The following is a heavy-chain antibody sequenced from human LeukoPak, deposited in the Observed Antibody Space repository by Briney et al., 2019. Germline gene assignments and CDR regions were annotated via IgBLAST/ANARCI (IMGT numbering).Heavy chain of an antibody. CDR1: GGSISSSSYY. CDR2: IYYSGST. CDR3: ARARREMVDY. Sequence: PSETLSLTCTVSGGSISSSSYYWGWIRQPPGKGREWIGSIYYSGSTYYNPSLKSRVTISVDTSKNQCSLKLSSVTAADTAVYYCARARREMVDYWGQRPLVTVSS. J-gene: IGHJ4*02. V-gene: IGHV4-39*01. D-gene: IGHD5-24*01.